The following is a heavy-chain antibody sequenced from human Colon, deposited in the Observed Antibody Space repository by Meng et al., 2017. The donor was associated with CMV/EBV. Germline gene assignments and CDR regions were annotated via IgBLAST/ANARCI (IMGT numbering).Heavy chain of an antibody. CDR1: TFSDYT. V-gene: IGHV3-43*01. CDR3: AKDRTPAELFDSSGYSYDS. D-gene: IGHD3-22*01. J-gene: IGHJ4*02. CDR2: ISWDGNSA. Sequence: TFSDYTIHWVRQPPGKGLEWVSLISWDGNSAYYVDSVKGRFTVSRDNSENSVYLQMDSLRPEDTAFYYCAKDRTPAELFDSSGYSYDSWGQGTLVTVSS.